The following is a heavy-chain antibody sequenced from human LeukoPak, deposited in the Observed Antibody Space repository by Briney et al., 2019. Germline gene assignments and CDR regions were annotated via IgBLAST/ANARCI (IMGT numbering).Heavy chain of an antibody. CDR2: ISYDINNE. V-gene: IGHV3-30*18. J-gene: IGHJ4*02. Sequence: GGSLRLSCAASGFTFSSYSMNWVRQAPGKGLEWVAVISYDINNEYYADSVKGRFTISRDNSNNTLYLQMNSLRPEDTAVYYCVKVGEVRYFDWLAPYFDFWGQGTLVTVSS. D-gene: IGHD3-9*01. CDR3: VKVGEVRYFDWLAPYFDF. CDR1: GFTFSSYS.